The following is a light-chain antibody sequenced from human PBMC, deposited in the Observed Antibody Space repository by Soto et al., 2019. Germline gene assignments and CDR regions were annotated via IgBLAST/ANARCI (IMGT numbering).Light chain of an antibody. Sequence: QSVLTQPPSVSGAPGQRVTISCTGSSSNIGAGYDVQWYQQLPGTAPKLLIYGNNNRPSGVPDRFSGSKSGTSGSLAITGLQAEDEADYYCQSYDSSLSGWVFGGGTKLTVL. V-gene: IGLV1-40*01. CDR2: GNN. J-gene: IGLJ3*02. CDR3: QSYDSSLSGWV. CDR1: SSNIGAGYD.